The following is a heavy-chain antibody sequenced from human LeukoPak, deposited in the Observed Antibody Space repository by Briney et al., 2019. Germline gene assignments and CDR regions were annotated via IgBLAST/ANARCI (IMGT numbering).Heavy chain of an antibody. Sequence: GGSLRLSCAASGFTFDDYGMSWVRQAPGKGLEWVSGINWNGGSTGYADSVKGRFTISRDNAKDSLYLQMNSLRAEDTALYHCARLVGVNDFWSGSIYYYYYMDVWGKGTTVTVSS. CDR3: ARLVGVNDFWSGSIYYYYYMDV. J-gene: IGHJ6*03. V-gene: IGHV3-20*01. CDR2: INWNGGST. CDR1: GFTFDDYG. D-gene: IGHD3-3*01.